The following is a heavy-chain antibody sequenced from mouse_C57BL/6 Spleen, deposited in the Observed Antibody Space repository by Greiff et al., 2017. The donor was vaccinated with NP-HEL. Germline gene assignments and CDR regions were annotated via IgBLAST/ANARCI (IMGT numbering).Heavy chain of an antibody. Sequence: QVQLKESGPGLVAPSQSLSITCTVSGFSLTSYAISWVRQPPGKGLEWLGVIWTGGGTNYNSALKSRLSISKDNSKSQVFLKMNSLQTDDTARYYCARKIEEPDYYGSSSNAMDYWGQGTSVTVSS. D-gene: IGHD1-1*01. J-gene: IGHJ4*01. V-gene: IGHV2-9-1*01. CDR1: GFSLTSYA. CDR2: IWTGGGT. CDR3: ARKIEEPDYYGSSSNAMDY.